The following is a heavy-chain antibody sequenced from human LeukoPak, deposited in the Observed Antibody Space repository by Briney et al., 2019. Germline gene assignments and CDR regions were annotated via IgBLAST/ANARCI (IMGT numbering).Heavy chain of an antibody. Sequence: RGSLRLSCAASGLTVSSYMSWVRQAPGKGLEWVSVIYSGGSIYYADSVKGRFTISRDKSKTTLYLQMNSLRAEDTAVYYCARPPYGGVDYWGQGTLVTVSS. CDR2: IYSGGSI. J-gene: IGHJ4*02. CDR1: GLTVSSY. D-gene: IGHD4-23*01. V-gene: IGHV3-66*04. CDR3: ARPPYGGVDY.